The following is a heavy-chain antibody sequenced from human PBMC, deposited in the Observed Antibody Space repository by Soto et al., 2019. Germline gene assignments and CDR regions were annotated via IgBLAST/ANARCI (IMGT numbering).Heavy chain of an antibody. Sequence: SETLSLSCSVSGASVSSNSYYWTWIRQPPGKGLEWIGYTDYSGSTKYNPSLKSRATISVDTSNNQFSLRVSSVTAADTAMYYCVRADRQYCSVSTCYIFDYWGQGTQVTVSS. CDR1: GASVSSNSYY. V-gene: IGHV4-61*01. D-gene: IGHD2-2*02. J-gene: IGHJ4*02. CDR3: VRADRQYCSVSTCYIFDY. CDR2: TDYSGST.